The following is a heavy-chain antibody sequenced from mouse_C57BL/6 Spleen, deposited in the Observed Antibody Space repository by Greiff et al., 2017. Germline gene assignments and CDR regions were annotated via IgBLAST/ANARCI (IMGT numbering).Heavy chain of an antibody. Sequence: QVQLKQSGAELVKPGASVKISCKASGYAFSSYWMNWVKQRPGKGLEWIGQIYPGDGDTNYNGKFKGKATLTADKSSSTAYMQLSSLTSEDSAVYFCARNYGSSYRAMDYWGQGTSVTVSS. CDR3: ARNYGSSYRAMDY. CDR2: IYPGDGDT. D-gene: IGHD1-1*01. CDR1: GYAFSSYW. V-gene: IGHV1-80*01. J-gene: IGHJ4*01.